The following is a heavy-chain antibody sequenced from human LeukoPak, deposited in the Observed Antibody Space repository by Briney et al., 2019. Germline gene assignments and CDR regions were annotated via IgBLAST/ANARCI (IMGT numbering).Heavy chain of an antibody. CDR2: INSSSSNI. CDR1: VFTYYRFS. CDR3: ARGPYYYGSGSYRGAFDS. Sequence: GVPLRLSCAASVFTYYRFSMNCPRHARGKARVGVIYINSSSSNIYYAHSVKGRFTISRDNHKISLSLQMNSLRAEDTALYYCARGPYYYGSGSYRGAFDSWGQGTMVTGSP. J-gene: IGHJ3*02. D-gene: IGHD3-10*01. V-gene: IGHV3-48*04.